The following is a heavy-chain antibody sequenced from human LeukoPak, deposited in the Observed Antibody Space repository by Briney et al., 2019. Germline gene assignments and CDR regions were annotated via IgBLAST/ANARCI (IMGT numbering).Heavy chain of an antibody. Sequence: GASVRVSCTASGYTFTDYYIHWVRHAPGQRLEWMAWSNTNSGGTYYTQNFHDRITLTRETSISTAYMELSRLRSADTAIYYCARANALYCSTTSCLFDYWGQGTLVTVSS. J-gene: IGHJ4*02. CDR2: SNTNSGGT. CDR1: GYTFTDYY. D-gene: IGHD2-2*01. CDR3: ARANALYCSTTSCLFDY. V-gene: IGHV1-2*02.